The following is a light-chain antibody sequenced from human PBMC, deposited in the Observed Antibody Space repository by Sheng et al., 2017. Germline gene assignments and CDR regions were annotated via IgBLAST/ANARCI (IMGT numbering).Light chain of an antibody. Sequence: QSVLTQPPSASGAPGHRVTISCSGSSSNIGSKTVNWYQQLPGSAPKLLIYSDNQRPSGVPDRFSGSRSGTSASLAISGLQSEDEADYYCAAWDDSLTGVVFGGGTKLTVL. J-gene: IGLJ2*01. CDR2: SDN. CDR3: AAWDDSLTGVV. V-gene: IGLV1-44*01. CDR1: SSNIGSKT.